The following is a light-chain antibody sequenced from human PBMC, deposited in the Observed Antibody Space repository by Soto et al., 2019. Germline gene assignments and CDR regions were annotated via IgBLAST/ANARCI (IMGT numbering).Light chain of an antibody. Sequence: DIQMTQSPSTLSASVGDRVTITCRASQSISSWLAWYQQKPGKAPKLLIYKASSLESGVPLRFSVCGSGTEFTLTISSLQPDDFATYYGQQYNSYSGTFGQGTKVEIK. V-gene: IGKV1-5*03. J-gene: IGKJ1*01. CDR3: QQYNSYSGT. CDR1: QSISSW. CDR2: KAS.